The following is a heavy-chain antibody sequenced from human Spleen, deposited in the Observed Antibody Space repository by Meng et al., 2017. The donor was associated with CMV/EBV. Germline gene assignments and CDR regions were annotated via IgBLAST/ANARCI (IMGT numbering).Heavy chain of an antibody. CDR3: ASGIVGATSGYFDY. CDR1: GYTFTSYG. D-gene: IGHD1-26*01. CDR2: IITYNGNT. Sequence: ASVKVSCKASGYTFTSYGISWVRQAPGQGLEWMGWIITYNGNTNYAQKLQGRVTMTTDTSTSTAYMELRSLRSDDTAVYYCASGIVGATSGYFDYWGQGTLVTVSS. V-gene: IGHV1-18*01. J-gene: IGHJ4*02.